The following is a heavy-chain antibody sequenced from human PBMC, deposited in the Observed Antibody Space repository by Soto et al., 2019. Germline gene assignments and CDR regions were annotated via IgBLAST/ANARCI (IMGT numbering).Heavy chain of an antibody. CDR3: ARAPGSSTSVEIYYYYYYGMDV. J-gene: IGHJ6*02. Sequence: QVQLVQSGAEVKKPGSSVKVSCKASGGTFGSYAISWVRQAPGQGLEWMGGIIPIPGTANYAQKFQGRVTIAADESTLTAYMELSSLRSEHTAVYYCARAPGSSTSVEIYYYYYYGMDVWGQGTTVTVSS. CDR1: GGTFGSYA. CDR2: IIPIPGTA. D-gene: IGHD2-2*01. V-gene: IGHV1-69*01.